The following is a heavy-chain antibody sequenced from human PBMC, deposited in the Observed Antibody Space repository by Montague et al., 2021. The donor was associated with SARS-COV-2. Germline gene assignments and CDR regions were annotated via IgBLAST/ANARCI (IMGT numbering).Heavy chain of an antibody. V-gene: IGHV4-59*01. CDR3: VRDHPYGGPRGAYDI. J-gene: IGHJ3*02. CDR1: GGSITGYY. CDR2: IYDGGAV. D-gene: IGHD4-23*01. Sequence: SETRSLTCTVSGGSITGYYWSWLRRSPGKGLEWIAYIYDGGAVNXNPSLVSRVTISTDTSKNQLSLKVNSVTAADTAVYYCVRDHPYGGPRGAYDIWGQGTVVTVSS.